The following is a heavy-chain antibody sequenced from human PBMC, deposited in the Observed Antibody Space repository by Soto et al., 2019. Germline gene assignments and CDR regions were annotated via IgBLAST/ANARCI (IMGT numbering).Heavy chain of an antibody. Sequence: SETLSLTCAVYGGSFSGYYWSWIRQPPGKGLEWIGYIYYSGSTNYNPSLKSRVTISVDTSKNQFSLKLSSVTAADTAVYYCARQYDYVWGSYRFSAFDIWGQGTMVTVSS. V-gene: IGHV4-59*08. D-gene: IGHD3-16*02. CDR3: ARQYDYVWGSYRFSAFDI. CDR1: GGSFSGYY. J-gene: IGHJ3*02. CDR2: IYYSGST.